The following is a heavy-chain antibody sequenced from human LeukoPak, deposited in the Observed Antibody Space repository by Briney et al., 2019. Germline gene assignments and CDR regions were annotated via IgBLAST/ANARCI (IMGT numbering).Heavy chain of an antibody. V-gene: IGHV4-34*01. CDR3: ARGEGARDGYNYAGPFYFDY. J-gene: IGHJ4*01. Sequence: SETLSLTCAVYGGPFSDYYWSWIRQPPGKGLEWIGKINHSGSTNYSPSLKSRVTISIDTFKNQFSLKLNSMTAADTAVYYCARGEGARDGYNYAGPFYFDYWGHGTLVTVSS. CDR2: INHSGST. D-gene: IGHD5-24*01. CDR1: GGPFSDYY.